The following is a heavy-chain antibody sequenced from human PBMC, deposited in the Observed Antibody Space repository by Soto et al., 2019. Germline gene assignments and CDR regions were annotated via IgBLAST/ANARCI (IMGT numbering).Heavy chain of an antibody. Sequence: SETLSLSCAVYGGSFSGYYWSWIRQPPGKGLEWIGEINHSGSTNYNPSLKSRVTISVDTSKNQFSLKLSSVTAADTAVYYCARGLTYYYDSSGYYEPGPLTFDYWGQGTLVTVSS. V-gene: IGHV4-34*01. CDR2: INHSGST. CDR3: ARGLTYYYDSSGYYEPGPLTFDY. CDR1: GGSFSGYY. D-gene: IGHD3-22*01. J-gene: IGHJ4*02.